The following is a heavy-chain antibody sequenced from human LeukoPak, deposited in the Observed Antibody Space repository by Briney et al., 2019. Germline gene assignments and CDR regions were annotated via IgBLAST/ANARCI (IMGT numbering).Heavy chain of an antibody. CDR3: ARRVRGVNDAFDI. V-gene: IGHV4-34*01. CDR2: INHSGST. Sequence: KPSETLSLTCAVYGGSFSGYYWSWIRQPPGKGLEWIGEINHSGSTNYNPSLKSRVAILVDTSKNQFSLKLSSVTAADTAVYYCARRVRGVNDAFDIWGQRTMVTVSS. J-gene: IGHJ3*02. D-gene: IGHD3-10*01. CDR1: GGSFSGYY.